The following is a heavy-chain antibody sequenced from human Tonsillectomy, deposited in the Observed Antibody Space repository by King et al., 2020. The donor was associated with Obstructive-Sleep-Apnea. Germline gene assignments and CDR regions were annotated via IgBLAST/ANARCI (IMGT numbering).Heavy chain of an antibody. Sequence: QVQLVESGGGVVQPGRYLRLSCAASGFTFSTYGMHWVRQAPGKGLEWVAVISYDGSNKYYADSVKGRFTISRDNSKNTLSLQMNSLRAEDTAVYYCEKGTASAASYYYYGMDVWGQGTTVTVSS. J-gene: IGHJ6*02. CDR1: GFTFSTYG. CDR2: ISYDGSNK. D-gene: IGHD6-13*01. V-gene: IGHV3-30*18. CDR3: EKGTASAASYYYYGMDV.